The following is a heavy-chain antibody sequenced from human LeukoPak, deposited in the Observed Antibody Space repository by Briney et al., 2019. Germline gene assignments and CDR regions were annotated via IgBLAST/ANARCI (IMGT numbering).Heavy chain of an antibody. J-gene: IGHJ4*02. D-gene: IGHD3-10*01. CDR2: ISGSGGTT. CDR3: ASDPTGAFRFDY. V-gene: IGHV3-23*01. Sequence: PGGSLRLSCAASGFTFRSYAMSWVRQAPGKGLEWVSAISGSGGTTYYADSVKGRFTISRDNSKNTLYLQMNSLRAEDTAVYYCASDPTGAFRFDYWGQGTLVTVSS. CDR1: GFTFRSYA.